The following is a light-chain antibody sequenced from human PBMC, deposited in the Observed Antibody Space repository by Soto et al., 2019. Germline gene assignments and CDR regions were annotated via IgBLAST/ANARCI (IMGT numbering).Light chain of an antibody. J-gene: IGLJ1*01. CDR3: GSITRSSTSV. CDR2: DVT. Sequence: QSALSQPSSVSVSPGQSITISCTGTSSVVGGFEYVSWYQHQPGKAPKLIIYDVTKRPSGVSNRFSGSKSGNTASLTISGIQAEDEGDYYCGSITRSSTSVFGTGTKGTVL. CDR1: SSVVGGFEY. V-gene: IGLV2-14*01.